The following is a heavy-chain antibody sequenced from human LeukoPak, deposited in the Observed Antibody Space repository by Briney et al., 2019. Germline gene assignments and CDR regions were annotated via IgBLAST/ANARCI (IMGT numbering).Heavy chain of an antibody. CDR3: AKGRGWEASYYYYYMDV. J-gene: IGHJ6*03. D-gene: IGHD1-26*01. CDR1: GFTFSSYS. CDR2: INSDGSST. Sequence: PGGSLRLSCAASGFTFSSYSMNWVRQAPGKGLVWVSRINSDGSSTSYTDSVKGRFTISRDNSKNTLYLQMNSLRAEDTAVYYCAKGRGWEASYYYYYMDVWGKGTTVTISS. V-gene: IGHV3-74*01.